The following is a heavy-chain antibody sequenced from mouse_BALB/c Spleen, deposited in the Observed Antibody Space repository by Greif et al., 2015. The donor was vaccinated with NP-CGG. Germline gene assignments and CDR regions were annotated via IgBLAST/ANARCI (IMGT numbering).Heavy chain of an antibody. V-gene: IGHV3-2*02. J-gene: IGHJ2*01. D-gene: IGHD1-1*01. CDR1: GYSITSDYA. Sequence: EVKLEESGPGLVKPSQSLSLTCTVTGYSITSDYAWNWIRQFPGNKLEWMGYISYSGSTSYNPSLKSRISITRDTSKNQFFLQLNSVTTEDTATYYCAGNYYGSRLPHFDYWGQGTTLTVSS. CDR2: ISYSGST. CDR3: AGNYYGSRLPHFDY.